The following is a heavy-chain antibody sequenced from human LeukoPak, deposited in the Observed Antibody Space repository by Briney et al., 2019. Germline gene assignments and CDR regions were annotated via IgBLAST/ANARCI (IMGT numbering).Heavy chain of an antibody. Sequence: SETLSLTCTVSGGSISSSSYYWGWIRQPPGKGLEWIGSIYYSGSTYYNPSLKSRVTIPVDTSKNQFSLKLSSVTAADTAVYYCARGYDFWSGWAYYYYYMDVWGKGPRSPSP. V-gene: IGHV4-39*07. J-gene: IGHJ6*03. CDR3: ARGYDFWSGWAYYYYYMDV. D-gene: IGHD3-3*01. CDR1: GGSISSSSYY. CDR2: IYYSGST.